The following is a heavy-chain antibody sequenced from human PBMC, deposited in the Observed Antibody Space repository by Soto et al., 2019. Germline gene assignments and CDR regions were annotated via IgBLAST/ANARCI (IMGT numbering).Heavy chain of an antibody. CDR3: AKEGESVGYSSSWYKGYYYYGMDV. Sequence: GGSLRLSCAASGFTFSSYGMHWVRQAPGKGLEWVAVISYDGSNKYYADSVKGRFTISRDNSKNTLYLQMNSLRAEDTAVYYCAKEGESVGYSSSWYKGYYYYGMDVWGQGTTVTVSS. CDR2: ISYDGSNK. D-gene: IGHD6-13*01. J-gene: IGHJ6*02. CDR1: GFTFSSYG. V-gene: IGHV3-30*18.